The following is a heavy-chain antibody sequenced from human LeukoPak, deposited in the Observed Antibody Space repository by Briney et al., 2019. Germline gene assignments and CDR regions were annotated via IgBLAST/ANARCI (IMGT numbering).Heavy chain of an antibody. CDR3: ARQRYCSSTSCYTFDPKYYFDY. CDR1: GGSISSSSYY. D-gene: IGHD2-2*02. CDR2: IYYSGST. V-gene: IGHV4-39*01. J-gene: IGHJ4*02. Sequence: SETLSLTCTVSGGSISSSSYYWGWIRQPPGKGLEWIGSIYYSGSTYYNPSLKSRVTISVDTTKNQFSLKLSSVTAADTAVYYCARQRYCSSTSCYTFDPKYYFDYWGQGTLVTVSS.